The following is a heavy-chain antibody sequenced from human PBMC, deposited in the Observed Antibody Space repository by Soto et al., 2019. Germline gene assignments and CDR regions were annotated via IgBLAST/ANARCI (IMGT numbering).Heavy chain of an antibody. CDR2: INHSGST. J-gene: IGHJ4*02. V-gene: IGHV4-34*01. D-gene: IGHD7-27*01. CDR3: ARRWGRTFDY. Sequence: SETLSLTCAVYGGSFSGYYWTWIRQPPGTGLEWIGEINHSGSTNYNPSLKSRVTISVDTSKNQFSLKLTSVTAADTAVYYCARRWGRTFDYWGQGTLVTVSS. CDR1: GGSFSGYY.